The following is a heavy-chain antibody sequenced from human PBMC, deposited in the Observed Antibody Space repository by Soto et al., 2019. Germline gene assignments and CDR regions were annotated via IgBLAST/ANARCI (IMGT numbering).Heavy chain of an antibody. CDR3: TSTWGRVATNAEATRTYDY. J-gene: IGHJ4*02. CDR2: IRSKDNTYAT. CDR1: GFIFSDSA. D-gene: IGHD5-12*01. Sequence: GGSLRLSCAASGFIFSDSAIHWVRQASGKGLEWVGRIRSKDNTYATAYAASVKGRFTISRDDSKNTAYLQMNSLKTEDTALYYCTSTWGRVATNAEATRTYDYWGQGTLVTVSS. V-gene: IGHV3-73*01.